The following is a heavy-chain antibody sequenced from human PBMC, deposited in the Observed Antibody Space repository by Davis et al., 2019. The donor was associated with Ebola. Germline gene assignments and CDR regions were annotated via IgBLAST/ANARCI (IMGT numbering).Heavy chain of an antibody. Sequence: LVKVSCKASGGTFSSYAISWVRQAPGQGLEWIGGIIPIFGTANYAQKFQGRVTITADESTSTAYMELSSLRSEDTAVYYCAKSTRCSSTSCYYYYYMDVWGKGTTVTVSS. D-gene: IGHD2-2*01. CDR3: AKSTRCSSTSCYYYYYMDV. CDR2: IIPIFGTA. CDR1: GGTFSSYA. V-gene: IGHV1-69*13. J-gene: IGHJ6*03.